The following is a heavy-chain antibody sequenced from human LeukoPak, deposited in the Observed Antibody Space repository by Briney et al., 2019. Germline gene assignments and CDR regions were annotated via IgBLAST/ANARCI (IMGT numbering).Heavy chain of an antibody. CDR2: IIPIFGTA. CDR3: ARGATVPSRRYFDY. D-gene: IGHD4-17*01. CDR1: GGTLSSYA. V-gene: IGHV1-69*06. Sequence: SVKVSCKASGGTLSSYAISWVRQAPGQGLEWMGGIIPIFGTANYAQKFQGRVTITADKSTSTAYMELSSLRSEDTAVYYCARGATVPSRRYFDYWGQGTLVTVSS. J-gene: IGHJ4*02.